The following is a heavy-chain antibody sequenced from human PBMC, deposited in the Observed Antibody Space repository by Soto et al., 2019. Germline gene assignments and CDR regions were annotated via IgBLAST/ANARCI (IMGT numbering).Heavy chain of an antibody. CDR1: GFPLSNVG. D-gene: IGHD6-6*01. Sequence: GGSLRLSCAASGFPLSNVGMNWVRQAPGKGLEWVGRIKSKTDGGTTDYAAPVKGRFIISRDDSKNTLYLQMNSLKPEDTAVYYRTTDLATRPYWGQGTLVTVS. V-gene: IGHV3-15*07. CDR2: IKSKTDGGTT. J-gene: IGHJ4*02. CDR3: TTDLATRPY.